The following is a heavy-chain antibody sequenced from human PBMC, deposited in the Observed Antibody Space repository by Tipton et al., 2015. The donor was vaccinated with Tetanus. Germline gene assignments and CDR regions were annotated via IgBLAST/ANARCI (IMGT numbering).Heavy chain of an antibody. CDR3: ARGSLRKGFLEWHFDY. V-gene: IGHV1-2*02. J-gene: IGHJ4*02. D-gene: IGHD3-3*01. CDR2: ITPNNGAT. CDR1: GYTLTGFY. Sequence: VQLVQSGPEVKKPGASVKVSCKAYGYTLTGFYMHWVRQAPGQGLEWLGWITPNNGATNFAHNFQDRVTMTSDTSISTVYMELNRLRSDDSAVYYCARGSLRKGFLEWHFDYWGQGTLVTVYS.